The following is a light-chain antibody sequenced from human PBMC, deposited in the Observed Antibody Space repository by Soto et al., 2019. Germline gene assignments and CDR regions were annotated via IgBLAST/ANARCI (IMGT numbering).Light chain of an antibody. CDR1: QGISNY. J-gene: IGKJ1*01. V-gene: IGKV1-27*01. CDR3: QKYNSAPWT. CDR2: AAS. Sequence: DIQMTQSPSSLSASVGDRVTITCRASQGISNYLAWYQQKPGKVPKLLIYAASTLKSGVPSRFSGSGSVTDFTLTISSLQPEDVATYYCQKYNSAPWTFGEGTKVEIK.